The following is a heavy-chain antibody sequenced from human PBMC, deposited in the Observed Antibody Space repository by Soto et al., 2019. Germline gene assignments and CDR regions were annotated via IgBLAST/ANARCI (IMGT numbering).Heavy chain of an antibody. V-gene: IGHV4-34*01. CDR1: GGSFSGYY. CDR2: SNHSGST. Sequence: QVQLQQWGAGLLKPSETLSLTCAVYGGSFSGYYWSWIRQPPGKGLEWIGESNHSGSTNYNPSLKSRVTISVDTYKIQFSLKLSAVNAADTAVYYCARGLQKYFGYSSSWYHYWCQGTLVTVSS. D-gene: IGHD6-13*01. CDR3: ARGLQKYFGYSSSWYHY. J-gene: IGHJ4*02.